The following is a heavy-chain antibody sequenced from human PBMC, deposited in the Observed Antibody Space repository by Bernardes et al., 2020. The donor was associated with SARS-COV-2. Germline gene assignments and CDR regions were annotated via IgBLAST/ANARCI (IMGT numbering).Heavy chain of an antibody. Sequence: GGSLRLSCAASGFTFSTYEMNWVRQAPGKGLEWVSYISSTTSIIYYADSVKGRFTISRDNAKNSLYLQMNSLRAEDTAVYYCAREGLVGATTGLDYWGQGTLVTVSS. V-gene: IGHV3-48*03. CDR3: AREGLVGATTGLDY. J-gene: IGHJ4*02. D-gene: IGHD1-26*01. CDR1: GFTFSTYE. CDR2: ISSTTSII.